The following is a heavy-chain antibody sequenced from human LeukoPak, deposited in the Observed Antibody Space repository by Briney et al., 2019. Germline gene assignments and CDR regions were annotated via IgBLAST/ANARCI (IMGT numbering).Heavy chain of an antibody. J-gene: IGHJ6*02. CDR2: IHYTGGT. D-gene: IGHD2-8*01. CDR1: GGSISNYY. V-gene: IGHV4-59*01. CDR3: AREGRGVSVGMDV. Sequence: SETLSLTCSVSGGSISNYYWSWIRRPAGKGLEWSGYIHYTGGTSYNPSLKSRVTMSVDTSKSQFSLELSSVSVADTAVYFCAREGRGVSVGMDVWGQGTTVTVSS.